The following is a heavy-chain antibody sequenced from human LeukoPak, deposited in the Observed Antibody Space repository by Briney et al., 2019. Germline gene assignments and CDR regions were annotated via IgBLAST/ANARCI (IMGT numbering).Heavy chain of an antibody. CDR2: IRSKAFGGTA. V-gene: IGHV3-49*04. D-gene: IGHD3-3*01. CDR1: GFTFGDYL. CDR3: TRHKNYDIWSGHGY. J-gene: IGHJ4*02. Sequence: GGSLRLSCTASGFTFGDYLMSWVRQAPGKGLEWVGFIRSKAFGGTAEYGASVRDRFTISRDDSKSIVYLQMNSLETEDTAVYYCTRHKNYDIWSGHGYSGQRTLVTVSS.